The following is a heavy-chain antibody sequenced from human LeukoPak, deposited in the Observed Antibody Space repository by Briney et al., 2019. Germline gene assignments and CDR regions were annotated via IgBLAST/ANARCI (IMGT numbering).Heavy chain of an antibody. D-gene: IGHD3-22*01. CDR2: IYTSGST. Sequence: SETLSLTCTVSGGSISSYYWSWIRQPAGKGLEWIGRIYTSGSTNYNPSLKSRVTISVDTSKNQFSLKLSSVTAADTAVYYCARDYYDSSGYYDDAFDIWGQGTMVTVSS. CDR1: GGSISSYY. V-gene: IGHV4-4*07. CDR3: ARDYYDSSGYYDDAFDI. J-gene: IGHJ3*02.